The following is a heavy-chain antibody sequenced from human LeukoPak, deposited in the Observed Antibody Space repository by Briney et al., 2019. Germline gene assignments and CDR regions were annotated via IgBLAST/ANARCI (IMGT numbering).Heavy chain of an antibody. D-gene: IGHD3-16*01. V-gene: IGHV3-11*04. Sequence: PGGSLRLSCAASGFTFSDYYMSWIRQAPGKGLEWVSSISSSGSTIYYADSVKGRFTISKDNAKNSLYLQMNSLRAEDTAVYFCARAYGGDPHYFLHWGQGTLVTVSS. CDR2: ISSSGSTI. CDR3: ARAYGGDPHYFLH. CDR1: GFTFSDYY. J-gene: IGHJ1*01.